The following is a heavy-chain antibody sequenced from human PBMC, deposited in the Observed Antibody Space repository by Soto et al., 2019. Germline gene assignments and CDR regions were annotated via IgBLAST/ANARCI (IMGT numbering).Heavy chain of an antibody. V-gene: IGHV3-30*04. J-gene: IGHJ4*02. CDR2: TSHDGSNK. Sequence: QVHLVESGGGVVRPGRSLRLSCEVSGFTFRNYAMHWVRQAPGKGLEGVAKTSHDGSNKNYADSVTGRFTISRDNSKNPPYLQMNSLRAEDTAVYYCARVGYGDYLEYWGQGTLVIVSS. CDR3: ARVGYGDYLEY. CDR1: GFTFRNYA. D-gene: IGHD4-17*01.